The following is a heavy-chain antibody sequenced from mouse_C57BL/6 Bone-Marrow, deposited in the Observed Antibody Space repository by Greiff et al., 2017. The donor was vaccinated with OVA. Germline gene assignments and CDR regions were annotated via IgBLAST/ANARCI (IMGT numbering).Heavy chain of an antibody. Sequence: VQLQQSGPELVKPGASVKISCKASGYAFSSSWMNWVKQRPGKGLEWIGRIYPGDGDTNYNGKFKGKATRPANRTASTAYMQLSSLTSEDSAVYFCARGYDYEEAWFAYWGQGTLVTVSA. CDR3: ARGYDYEEAWFAY. CDR2: IYPGDGDT. V-gene: IGHV1-82*01. CDR1: GYAFSSSW. D-gene: IGHD2-4*01. J-gene: IGHJ3*01.